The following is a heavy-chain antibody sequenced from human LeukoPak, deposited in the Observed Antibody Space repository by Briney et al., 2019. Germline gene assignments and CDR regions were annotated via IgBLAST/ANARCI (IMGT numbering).Heavy chain of an antibody. J-gene: IGHJ5*02. V-gene: IGHV4-4*02. CDR2: IYHSGST. CDR1: GGSISSTNL. D-gene: IGHD5-18*01. CDR3: ARDDFVDIAMVRLHH. Sequence: SETLSLTCAVSGGSISSTNLWNWVRQPPGKGLEWIGEIYHSGSTNYNPSLKSRISISIDKSKNQFSLKLSSVTAADTAIYYCARDDFVDIAMVRLHHWGQGTLVTVSS.